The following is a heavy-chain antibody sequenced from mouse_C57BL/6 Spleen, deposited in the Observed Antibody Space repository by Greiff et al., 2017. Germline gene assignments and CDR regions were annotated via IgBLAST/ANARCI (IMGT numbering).Heavy chain of an antibody. CDR1: GYTFTSYW. J-gene: IGHJ3*01. V-gene: IGHV1-52*01. CDR2: IDPSDSET. Sequence: VQLQQPGAELVRPGSSVKLSCKASGYTFTSYWMHWVKQRPIQGLEWIGNIDPSDSETHYNQKFKDKATLTVDKSSSTAYMQLSSLTSEDSAVYYCARWYGNYDWFAYWGQGTLVTVSA. CDR3: ARWYGNYDWFAY. D-gene: IGHD2-10*02.